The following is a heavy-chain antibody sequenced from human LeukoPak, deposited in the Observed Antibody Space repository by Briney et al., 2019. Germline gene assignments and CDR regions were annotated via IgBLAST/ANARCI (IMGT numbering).Heavy chain of an antibody. CDR2: ISAYNGNT. D-gene: IGHD1-20*01. CDR3: ARDPPYNWKLHNSNFEL. CDR1: GYTFTSYG. Sequence: GASVKVSCKASGYTFTSYGISWVRRAPGQGLEWMGWISAYNGNTNYAQKLQGRVTMTTDTSTSTAYMELRSLRSDDTAVYYCARDPPYNWKLHNSNFELRGQGTLVTVSS. V-gene: IGHV1-18*01. J-gene: IGHJ4*02.